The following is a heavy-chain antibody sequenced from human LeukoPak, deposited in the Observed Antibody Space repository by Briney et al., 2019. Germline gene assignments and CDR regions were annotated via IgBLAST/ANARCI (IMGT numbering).Heavy chain of an antibody. V-gene: IGHV4-34*01. CDR3: ARGRYDGNYRGGFYYFDC. J-gene: IGHJ4*02. Sequence: SESLSLNCAVSRGSFSGFYWSGIPQSPQRGVEGMGQIYASGSTTNPPSLRTRVTISVATPKNQVSLELTSVTAAATAVYYCARGRYDGNYRGGFYYFDCWGEGTLVTAS. D-gene: IGHD1-7*01. CDR2: IYASGST. CDR1: RGSFSGFY.